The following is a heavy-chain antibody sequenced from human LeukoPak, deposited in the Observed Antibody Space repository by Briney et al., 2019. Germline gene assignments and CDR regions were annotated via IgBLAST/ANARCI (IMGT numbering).Heavy chain of an antibody. CDR3: ARDRRSNWFDP. CDR2: IYYSGST. Sequence: SETLSLTCTVSGGSISSYYWSWIRRPPGKGLEWIGYIYYSGSTNYNPSLKSRVTISVDTSKNQFSLKLSSVTAADTAVYYCARDRRSNWFDPWGQGTLVTVSS. V-gene: IGHV4-59*01. J-gene: IGHJ5*02. CDR1: GGSISSYY.